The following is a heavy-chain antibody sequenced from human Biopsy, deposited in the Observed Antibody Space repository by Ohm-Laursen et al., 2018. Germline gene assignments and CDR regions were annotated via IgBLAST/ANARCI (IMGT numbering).Heavy chain of an antibody. V-gene: IGHV6-1*01. D-gene: IGHD1-1*01. CDR1: GDSLSNKDAA. Sequence: QTLSLTCAVSGDSLSNKDAAWDWIRRSPSRGLKWLGRTYYRTQWFFDYAVFVRSRISIKPDTSKNQFSLELNSVTPEDTAAYFCARETPTGIPFNWFDPWGQGTLVTVSS. CDR2: TYYRTQWFF. J-gene: IGHJ5*02. CDR3: ARETPTGIPFNWFDP.